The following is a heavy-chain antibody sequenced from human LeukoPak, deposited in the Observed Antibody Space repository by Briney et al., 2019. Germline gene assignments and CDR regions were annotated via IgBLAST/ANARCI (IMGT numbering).Heavy chain of an antibody. CDR2: IIPIFGTG. D-gene: IGHD3-9*01. CDR1: GGTFSSYA. Sequence: GSSVKVSCKAAGGTFSSYAISWVRQAPGQGLEWMGGIIPIFGTGNYAQKFQGRVTITADKSTSTAYMELSSLRSEDTAVYYCARGRYDILAGNRNWFAPWGQGTLVTVSS. V-gene: IGHV1-69*06. CDR3: ARGRYDILAGNRNWFAP. J-gene: IGHJ5*02.